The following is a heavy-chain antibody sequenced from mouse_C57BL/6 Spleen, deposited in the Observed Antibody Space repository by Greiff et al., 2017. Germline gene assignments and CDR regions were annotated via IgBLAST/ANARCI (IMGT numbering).Heavy chain of an antibody. CDR3: TRSYDYPLDY. D-gene: IGHD2-4*01. J-gene: IGHJ2*01. Sequence: QVQLQQSGAELVRPGASVTLSCKASGYTFTDYEMHWVKQTPVHGLEWIGAIDPGTGGTAYNQKFKGKAILTADKSSSTAYMELRSLTSEDSAVYYCTRSYDYPLDYWGQGTTLTVSS. CDR1: GYTFTDYE. CDR2: IDPGTGGT. V-gene: IGHV1-15*01.